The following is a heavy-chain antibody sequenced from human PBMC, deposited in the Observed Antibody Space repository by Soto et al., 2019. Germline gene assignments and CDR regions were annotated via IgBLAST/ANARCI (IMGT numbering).Heavy chain of an antibody. CDR2: ISGSGGST. Sequence: GGSLRLSCVASGFTFSSYAMSWVRQAPGKGLEWVSAISGSGGSTYYADSVKGRFTISRDNSKNTLYLQMNSLRAEDTAVYYCAKENYYDSSGNDAFDIWGQGTMVTVSS. CDR1: GFTFSSYA. D-gene: IGHD3-22*01. CDR3: AKENYYDSSGNDAFDI. V-gene: IGHV3-23*01. J-gene: IGHJ3*02.